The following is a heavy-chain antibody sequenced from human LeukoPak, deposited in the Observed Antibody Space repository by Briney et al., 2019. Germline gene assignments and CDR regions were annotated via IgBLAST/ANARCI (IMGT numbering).Heavy chain of an antibody. V-gene: IGHV1-2*02. CDR2: INPNSGAT. CDR1: GYTFTSYG. Sequence: ASVKVSCKASGYTFTSYGISWVRQAPGQGLEWMGWINPNSGATNYAQNFQGRVTMTRDTSISTAYMELDRLISDDTALYYCARETGSTSKYFDYWGQGALLTVSS. CDR3: ARETGSTSKYFDY. D-gene: IGHD1-1*01. J-gene: IGHJ4*02.